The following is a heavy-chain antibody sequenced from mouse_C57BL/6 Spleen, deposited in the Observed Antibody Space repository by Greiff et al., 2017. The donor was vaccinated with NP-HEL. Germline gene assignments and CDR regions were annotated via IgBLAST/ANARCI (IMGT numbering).Heavy chain of an antibody. Sequence: QVQLQQSGAELAKPGASVKLSCKASGYTSTSYWMQWVKQRPGQGLEWIGYINPSSGYTKYNQKFKDKASLTADKSSRTAYMQLSSLTYEDSGVYYCGSGLMGAMDYWGQGTSVTVSS. V-gene: IGHV1-7*01. CDR1: GYTSTSYW. J-gene: IGHJ4*01. CDR2: INPSSGYT. D-gene: IGHD1-1*01. CDR3: GSGLMGAMDY.